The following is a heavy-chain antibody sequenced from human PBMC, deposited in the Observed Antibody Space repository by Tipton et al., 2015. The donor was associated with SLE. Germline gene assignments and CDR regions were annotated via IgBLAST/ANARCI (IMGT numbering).Heavy chain of an antibody. D-gene: IGHD6-6*01. V-gene: IGHV4-4*07. CDR1: GGSIRNYY. CDR2: MYTSGNT. CDR3: ARERYSSSSPVDY. Sequence: LRLSCTVSGGSIRNYYWSWIRQPAGKGLEWIGRMYTSGNTNYNPSLQSRVTMSVGTSKNQFSLKLRSVIAADTAVYYCARERYSSSSPVDYWGQGTLVTVSS. J-gene: IGHJ4*02.